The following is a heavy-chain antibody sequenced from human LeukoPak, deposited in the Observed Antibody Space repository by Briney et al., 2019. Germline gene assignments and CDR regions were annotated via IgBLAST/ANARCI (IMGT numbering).Heavy chain of an antibody. CDR3: ARALGDDRYYYYMDV. CDR2: MNPNSGNT. V-gene: IGHV1-8*03. D-gene: IGHD4-17*01. Sequence: ASVKVSYKASGYTFTSYDINRVRQATGQGREWMVWMNPNSGNTGYAQKFQHRVTITRNTSISTAYMELSSLRSEDTAVYYCARALGDDRYYYYMDVWGKGTTVTVSS. CDR1: GYTFTSYD. J-gene: IGHJ6*03.